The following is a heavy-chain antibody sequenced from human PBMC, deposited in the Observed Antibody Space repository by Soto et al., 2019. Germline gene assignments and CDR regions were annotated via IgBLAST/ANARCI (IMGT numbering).Heavy chain of an antibody. J-gene: IGHJ6*02. D-gene: IGHD3-10*01. CDR1: GDSVSSGTYY. CDR2: MGYNGYT. V-gene: IGHV4-61*01. CDR3: ARQGFGELHGLVDV. Sequence: SETLSLTCTVSGDSVSSGTYYCSWFRQPPGQGLEWIGYMGYNGYTRYNPSLRSRVTISLDTSKNQFSLNLSSVTAADTALYYCARQGFGELHGLVDVWGQGTTVTVSS.